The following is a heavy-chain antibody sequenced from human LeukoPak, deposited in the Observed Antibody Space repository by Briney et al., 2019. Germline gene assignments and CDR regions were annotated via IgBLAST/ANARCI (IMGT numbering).Heavy chain of an antibody. D-gene: IGHD4-11*01. V-gene: IGHV4-59*01. J-gene: IGHJ4*02. CDR3: ATTGLAVTNPFDY. Sequence: SQTLSLTCTVSGGSISSYYWSWIRQPPGKGLEWIGYIYYSGSTNYNPSLKSRVTISVDTSKNQFSLKLSSVTAADTAVYYCATTGLAVTNPFDYWGQGTLVTVSS. CDR2: IYYSGST. CDR1: GGSISSYY.